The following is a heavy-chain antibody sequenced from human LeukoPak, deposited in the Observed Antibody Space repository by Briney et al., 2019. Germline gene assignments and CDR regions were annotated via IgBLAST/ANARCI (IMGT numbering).Heavy chain of an antibody. CDR3: ARGGRRYCSGGSGYSFDY. J-gene: IGHJ4*02. D-gene: IGHD2-15*01. CDR2: INHSGST. Sequence: SETLSLTCAVYGGSFSGYYWSWIRQPPGKGLEWIGEINHSGSTNYNPSLKSRVTISVDTSKNQFSLKLSSVTAADTAVYYCARGGRRYCSGGSGYSFDYWGQGTLVTVSS. V-gene: IGHV4-34*01. CDR1: GGSFSGYY.